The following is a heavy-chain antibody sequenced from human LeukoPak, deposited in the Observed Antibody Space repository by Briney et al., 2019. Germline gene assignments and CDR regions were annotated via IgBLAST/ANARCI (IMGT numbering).Heavy chain of an antibody. CDR2: IYYGGRT. J-gene: IGHJ4*02. Sequence: SATLSLTCTVSGGSISSSSYYWGWIRQPPGKGLEWIGNIYYGGRTYYNPSLKSRVTISVDTSKNQFSLKLSSVTAADTAVYYCASQLNSYGNDAFDYWGQGTLVTSSS. CDR3: ASQLNSYGNDAFDY. CDR1: GGSISSSSYY. D-gene: IGHD5-18*01. V-gene: IGHV4-39*01.